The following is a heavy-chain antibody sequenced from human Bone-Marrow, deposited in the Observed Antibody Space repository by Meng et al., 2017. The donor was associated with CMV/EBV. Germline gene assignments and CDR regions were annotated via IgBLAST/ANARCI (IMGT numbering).Heavy chain of an antibody. D-gene: IGHD3-9*01. CDR3: ARGSFRLLTGYSYPYYFDH. CDR2: INPKSGGT. J-gene: IGHJ4*02. CDR1: GYTFTGYY. Sequence: ASVKVSCKTSGYTFTGYYMHWVRQAPGQGLEWMGWINPKSGGTHYSQKFQGRVTMTRDTSISTAYMELSRLISDDTAVYYFARGSFRLLTGYSYPYYFDHWGQATLVTVSS. V-gene: IGHV1-2*02.